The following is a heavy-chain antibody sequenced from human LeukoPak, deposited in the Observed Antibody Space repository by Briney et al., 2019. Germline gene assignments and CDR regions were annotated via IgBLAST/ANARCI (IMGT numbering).Heavy chain of an antibody. D-gene: IGHD2-2*01. V-gene: IGHV4-4*07. CDR2: IYTSGST. Sequence: PSETLSLTCSGSSVFISSYYWNWIRQPAGKGLEWIGRIYTSGSTNYNPSLKSRVTISVDTSKNQFSLKLSSVTAADTAVYYCARDYTRPSTSPRYYYYYMDVWGKGTTVTVSS. CDR3: ARDYTRPSTSPRYYYYYMDV. CDR1: SVFISSYY. J-gene: IGHJ6*03.